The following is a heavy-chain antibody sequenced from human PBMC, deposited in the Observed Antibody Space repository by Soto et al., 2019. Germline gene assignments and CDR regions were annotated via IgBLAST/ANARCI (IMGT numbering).Heavy chain of an antibody. V-gene: IGHV4-34*01. CDR1: GGSFSGYD. CDR2: IYYSGSA. Sequence: SSETLSLTCAVYGGSFSGYDWSWIRQPPGKGLEWIGDIYYSGSAYYTPSLQSRVSISIDTSKNQFSLKLTSVTATDTAVYFCARGAALNTYYNYYGMDVWGQGTTVTVSS. CDR3: ARGAALNTYYNYYGMDV. D-gene: IGHD6-25*01. J-gene: IGHJ6*02.